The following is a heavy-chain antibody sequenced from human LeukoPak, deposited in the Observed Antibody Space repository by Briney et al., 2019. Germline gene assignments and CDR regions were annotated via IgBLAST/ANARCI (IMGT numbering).Heavy chain of an antibody. J-gene: IGHJ4*02. V-gene: IGHV3-21*01. Sequence: GGSLRLSCAASGFTSSSYSMNWVRQAAGKGLEWVSSISSSSSYIYYADSVKGRFTISRDNAKNSLYLQMNSLRAEDTAVYYCASGSSSLIDYWGQGTLVTVSS. CDR2: ISSSSSYI. CDR3: ASGSSSLIDY. D-gene: IGHD6-13*01. CDR1: GFTSSSYS.